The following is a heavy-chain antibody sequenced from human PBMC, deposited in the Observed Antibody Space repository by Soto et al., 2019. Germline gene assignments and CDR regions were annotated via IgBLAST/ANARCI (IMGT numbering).Heavy chain of an antibody. J-gene: IGHJ6*01. CDR2: IIPIFGTA. CDR3: ASTEVYCSSTGCYNLSPATDTYYYYGMDV. Sequence: SVKVSCKASGGTFSSYAISWVRQAPGQGLEWMGGIIPIFGTANYAQKFQGRVTITADESTSTAYMELSSLRSEDTAVYYCASTEVYCSSTGCYNLSPATDTYYYYGMDVWGQGTTVTVSS. V-gene: IGHV1-69*13. D-gene: IGHD2-2*02. CDR1: GGTFSSYA.